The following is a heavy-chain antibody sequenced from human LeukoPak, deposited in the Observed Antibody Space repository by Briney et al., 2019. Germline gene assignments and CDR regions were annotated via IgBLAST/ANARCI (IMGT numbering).Heavy chain of an antibody. J-gene: IGHJ4*02. CDR3: ARDTDSSGYYFTFDY. CDR1: GGSISSSSYY. Sequence: SETLSLTCTVSGGSISSSSYYWGWIRQPPGKGLEWIGSIYYSGSTNYNPPLKSRVTMSVDTSKNRFSLKLSSVTAADTAVYYCARDTDSSGYYFTFDYWGQGTLVTVSS. D-gene: IGHD3-22*01. V-gene: IGHV4-39*07. CDR2: IYYSGST.